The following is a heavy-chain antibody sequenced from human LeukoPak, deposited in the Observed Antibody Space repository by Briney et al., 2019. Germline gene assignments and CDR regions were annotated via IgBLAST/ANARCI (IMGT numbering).Heavy chain of an antibody. CDR2: INWNGGST. CDR1: GFTFDDYG. Sequence: GGSLRLSCAASGFTFDDYGMSWGRQAPGKGLEWVSGINWNGGSTGYADSVKGRFTISRDNAKNSLYLQMNNLRAEDTALYYCARRRVTVVRGVDITSYYFDYWGQGTLVTVSS. V-gene: IGHV3-20*04. CDR3: ARRRVTVVRGVDITSYYFDY. J-gene: IGHJ4*02. D-gene: IGHD3-10*01.